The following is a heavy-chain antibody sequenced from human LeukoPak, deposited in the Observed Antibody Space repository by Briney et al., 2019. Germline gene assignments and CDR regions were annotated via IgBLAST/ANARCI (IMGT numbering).Heavy chain of an antibody. Sequence: GGSLRLSCAASGLAVSDTYMIWARQAPGKGLEWVSVLYAGGNTYYADSVKGRFTISRDNSKNTLYLQMDSLRAEDTAVYYCARIYANGWSDYWGQGTLVTVSS. V-gene: IGHV3-66*01. CDR2: LYAGGNT. CDR1: GLAVSDTY. CDR3: ARIYANGWSDY. D-gene: IGHD6-19*01. J-gene: IGHJ4*02.